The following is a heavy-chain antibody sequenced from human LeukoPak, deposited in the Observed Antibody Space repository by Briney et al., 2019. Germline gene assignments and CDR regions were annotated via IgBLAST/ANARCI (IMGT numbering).Heavy chain of an antibody. CDR1: GFTVSSNY. CDR2: ISGSGGST. J-gene: IGHJ4*02. V-gene: IGHV3-23*01. D-gene: IGHD2-2*01. Sequence: GGSLRLSCAASGFTVSSNYMSWVRQAPGKGLEWVSAISGSGGSTYYADSVKGRFTISRDNSKNTLYLQMNSLRAEDTAVYYCAKSSKWFDYWGQGTLVTVSS. CDR3: AKSSKWFDY.